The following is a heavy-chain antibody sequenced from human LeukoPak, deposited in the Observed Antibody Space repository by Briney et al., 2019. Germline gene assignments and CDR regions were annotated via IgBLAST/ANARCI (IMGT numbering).Heavy chain of an antibody. CDR3: ATAWLLAGFDM. CDR2: INSDGSST. Sequence: GGSLRLSCAASGFTFSSYWMHWVRQAPGKGLVWVSRINSDGSSTSYADSVKGRFTISRDNAKNTLYLQMNSLRAEDTAVYYCATAWLLAGFDMWGQGTMVTVSS. J-gene: IGHJ3*02. D-gene: IGHD3-3*02. CDR1: GFTFSSYW. V-gene: IGHV3-74*01.